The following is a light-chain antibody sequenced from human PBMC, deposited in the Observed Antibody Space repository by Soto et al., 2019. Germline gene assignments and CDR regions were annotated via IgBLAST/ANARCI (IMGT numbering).Light chain of an antibody. CDR3: QQSYSTPPT. J-gene: IGKJ4*01. Sequence: DIHMTQSPSSLSASVGDRVTITCRASQSISSYLNWYQQKPGKAPKLLIYATSSLQSEVPSRFSGSGSGTDFTLTISSLQPEDFAIYYCQQSYSTPPTFGGGTKVEIK. V-gene: IGKV1-39*01. CDR2: ATS. CDR1: QSISSY.